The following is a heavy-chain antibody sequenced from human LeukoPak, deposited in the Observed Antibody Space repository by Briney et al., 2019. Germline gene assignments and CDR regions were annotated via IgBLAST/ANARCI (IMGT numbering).Heavy chain of an antibody. D-gene: IGHD1-1*01. V-gene: IGHV4-39*01. CDR2: ISYSGTT. J-gene: IGHJ5*02. Sequence: SETLSLTCSVSADSISGSSYYWGWIRQPPGKGLEWIGGISYSGTTKKNPSLESRITMSVDTSKNQFSLKLTSVTAADTAVYYCARPVPSRLGWFDPWGQGTLVTVSS. CDR1: ADSISGSSYY. CDR3: ARPVPSRLGWFDP.